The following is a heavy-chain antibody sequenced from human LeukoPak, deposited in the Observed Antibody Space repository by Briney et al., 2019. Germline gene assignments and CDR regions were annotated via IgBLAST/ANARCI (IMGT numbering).Heavy chain of an antibody. CDR2: ISAYNGNT. D-gene: IGHD7-27*01. CDR1: GYTFTSYG. J-gene: IGHJ4*02. Sequence: RASVKVSCTASGYTFTSYGISWVRQAPGQGLEWMGWISAYNGNTNYAQKLQGRVTMTTDTSTSTAYMELSSLRSEDTAVYYCARATKETGDRPFDYWGQGTLVTVSS. V-gene: IGHV1-18*01. CDR3: ARATKETGDRPFDY.